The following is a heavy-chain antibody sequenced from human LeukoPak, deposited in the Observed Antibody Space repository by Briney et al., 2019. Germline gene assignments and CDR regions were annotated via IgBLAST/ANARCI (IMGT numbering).Heavy chain of an antibody. D-gene: IGHD3-16*02. CDR3: ARDRAYDYVWGSYRYTWFDP. CDR2: IYTSGST. J-gene: IGHJ5*02. V-gene: IGHV4-61*02. CDR1: GGSMSSGSYY. Sequence: SETLSLTCTVSGGSMSSGSYYWSWIRQPAGKGLEWIGRIYTSGSTNYNPSLKSRVTISVDTSKNQFSLKLSSVTAADTAVYYCARDRAYDYVWGSYRYTWFDPWGQGTLVTVSS.